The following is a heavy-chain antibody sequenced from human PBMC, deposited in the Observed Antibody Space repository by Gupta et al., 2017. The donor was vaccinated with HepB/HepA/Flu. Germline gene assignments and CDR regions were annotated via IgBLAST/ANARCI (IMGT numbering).Heavy chain of an antibody. CDR3: ATARDFSGPPWRQWLAHFDY. Sequence: QVQLVQSGAEVKKPGSSVKVSCKASGGTFSSYAISWVRQAPGQGLEWMGGIIPIFGTANYAQKFQGRVTITADESTSTAYMELSSLRSEDTAVYYCATARDFSGPPWRQWLAHFDYWGQGTLVTVSS. D-gene: IGHD6-19*01. V-gene: IGHV1-69*01. CDR1: GGTFSSYA. CDR2: IIPIFGTA. J-gene: IGHJ4*02.